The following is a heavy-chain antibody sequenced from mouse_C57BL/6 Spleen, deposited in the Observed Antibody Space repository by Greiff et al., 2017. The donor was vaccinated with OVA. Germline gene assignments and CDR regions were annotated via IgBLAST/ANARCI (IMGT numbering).Heavy chain of an antibody. CDR1: GYTFTDYN. D-gene: IGHD2-4*01. CDR2: INPNNGGT. V-gene: IGHV1-18*01. Sequence: EVMLVESGPELVKPGASVKIPCKASGYTFTDYNMDWVKQSHGKSLEWIGDINPNNGGTIYNQKFKGKATLTVDKSSSTAYMELRSLTSEDTAVYYCARDYDYDGYWYFDVWGTGTTVTVSS. CDR3: ARDYDYDGYWYFDV. J-gene: IGHJ1*03.